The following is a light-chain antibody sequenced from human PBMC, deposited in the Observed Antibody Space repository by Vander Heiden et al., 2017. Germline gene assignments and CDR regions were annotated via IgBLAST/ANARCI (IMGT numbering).Light chain of an antibody. Sequence: QTVVTQEPSFSVSPGGTVTLTCGLSSGSVSTSYYPSWYQQTPGQAPRTLIYSTNTRSSGVPDRFSGSILGNKAALTITGAQADDESHYYCVLYMGSGISVFGEGTKLTVL. CDR3: VLYMGSGISV. V-gene: IGLV8-61*01. J-gene: IGLJ3*02. CDR2: STN. CDR1: SGSVSTSYY.